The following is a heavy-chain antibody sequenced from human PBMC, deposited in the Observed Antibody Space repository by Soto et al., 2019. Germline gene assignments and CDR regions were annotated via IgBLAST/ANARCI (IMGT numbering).Heavy chain of an antibody. CDR3: ARRPTYYYDSSGYLFDY. V-gene: IGHV5-10-1*01. J-gene: IGHJ4*02. CDR1: GYRFTSYL. CDR2: IDPSDSYT. Sequence: GESLEISCKWSGYRFTSYLISLVSHMPGKGLERMGRIDPSDSYTNYSPSFQGHVTISADKSISTAYLQWSSLKASDTAMYYCARRPTYYYDSSGYLFDYWGQGTLVTVSS. D-gene: IGHD3-22*01.